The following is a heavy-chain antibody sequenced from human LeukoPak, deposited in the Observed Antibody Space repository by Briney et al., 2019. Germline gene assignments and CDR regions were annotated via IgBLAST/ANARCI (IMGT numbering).Heavy chain of an antibody. CDR2: INHSGST. CDR1: GGSFSGYY. CDR3: ARGRAPSYYDFWSGYYLPRTGVYYMDV. V-gene: IGHV4-34*01. J-gene: IGHJ6*03. D-gene: IGHD3-3*01. Sequence: SETLSLTCAVYGGSFSGYYWSWIRQPPGKGLEWIGEINHSGSTNYNPSLKSRVTISVDTSKNQFSLKLSSVTAADTAVYYCARGRAPSYYDFWSGYYLPRTGVYYMDVWGKGTTVTVSS.